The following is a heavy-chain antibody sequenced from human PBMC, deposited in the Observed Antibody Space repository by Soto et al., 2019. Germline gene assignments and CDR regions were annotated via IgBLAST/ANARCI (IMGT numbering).Heavy chain of an antibody. CDR3: ARSLYYYDSSGYLH. D-gene: IGHD3-22*01. Sequence: SGPTLVNPTQTLTLTCTFSGFSLSTSGMCVSWIRQPPGKALEWLALIDWDDDKYYSTSLKTRLTISKDTSKNQVVLTMTNMDPVDTATYYCARSLYYYDSSGYLHSGQGPLVTVYS. V-gene: IGHV2-70*01. CDR1: GFSLSTSGMC. CDR2: IDWDDDK. J-gene: IGHJ4*02.